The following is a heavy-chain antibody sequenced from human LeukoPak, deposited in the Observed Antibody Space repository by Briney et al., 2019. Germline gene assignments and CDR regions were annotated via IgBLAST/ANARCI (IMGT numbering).Heavy chain of an antibody. J-gene: IGHJ4*02. CDR2: ISSSGSTI. CDR1: GFTFSSYE. Sequence: GGALRLSCAASGFTFSSYEMNWVRQAPGKGLECVSYISSSGSTIYYADSVKGRFTISRDNAKTSLYLQMNSRRAEDTAVYYCARGGGYCSGGSCPTIYYFDYWGQGTLVTVSS. V-gene: IGHV3-48*03. CDR3: ARGGGYCSGGSCPTIYYFDY. D-gene: IGHD2-15*01.